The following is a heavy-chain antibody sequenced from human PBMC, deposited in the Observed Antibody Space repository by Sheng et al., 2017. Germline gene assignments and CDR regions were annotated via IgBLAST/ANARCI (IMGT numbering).Heavy chain of an antibody. CDR1: GFSLSTSGVG. CDR3: AHRRRGSGSYYKGEYYFDY. V-gene: IGHV2-5*02. Sequence: QITLKESGPTLVKPTQTLTLTCTFSGFSLSTSGVGVGWIRQPPGKALEWLALIYWDDDKRYSPSLKSRLTITKDTSKNQVVLTMTNMDPVDTATYYCAHRRRGSGSYYKGEYYFDYWGQGTLVTVSS. J-gene: IGHJ4*02. D-gene: IGHD3-10*01. CDR2: IYWDDDK.